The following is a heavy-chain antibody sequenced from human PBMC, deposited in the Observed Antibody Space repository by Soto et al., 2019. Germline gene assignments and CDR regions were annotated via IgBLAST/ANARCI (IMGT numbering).Heavy chain of an antibody. Sequence: SETLSLTCAVSGGSISSSNWWSWVRQPPGKGLEWIGEIYHSGSTNYNPSLKSRVTISVDKSKNQFSLKLSSVTAADTAVYYCARQEAAAGAYYYYYGMDVWGQGTTVTVS. CDR3: ARQEAAAGAYYYYYGMDV. J-gene: IGHJ6*02. V-gene: IGHV4-4*02. CDR2: IYHSGST. D-gene: IGHD6-13*01. CDR1: GGSISSSNW.